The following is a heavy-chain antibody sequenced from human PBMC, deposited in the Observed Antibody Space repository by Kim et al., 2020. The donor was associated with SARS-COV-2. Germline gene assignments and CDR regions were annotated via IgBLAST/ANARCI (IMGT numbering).Heavy chain of an antibody. D-gene: IGHD3-10*01. Sequence: SVKVSCKASGYSFSSYTITWVRQAPGQGLEWMGGIIPVFGKPNYDQKFQGRVSITADEATSTVYMELKVLRSEDSAIYYCAKGENYYGLVVWGQRSTVTVSS. CDR2: IIPVFGKP. V-gene: IGHV1-69*13. CDR3: AKGENYYGLVV. J-gene: IGHJ6*02. CDR1: GYSFSSYT.